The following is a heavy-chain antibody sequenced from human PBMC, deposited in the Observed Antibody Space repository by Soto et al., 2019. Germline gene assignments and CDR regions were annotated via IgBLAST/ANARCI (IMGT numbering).Heavy chain of an antibody. Sequence: SEPQSLTCTVAGGSIIGSSCYWGWISQPPGKGLEWIGSIYYSGSTYYNPSLKSRVTISVDTSKNQFSLKLSSVTAADTAVYYCAKYGDYVLRYYYGMDVWGQGTTVTVSS. CDR3: AKYGDYVLRYYYGMDV. D-gene: IGHD4-17*01. CDR1: GGSIIGSSCY. CDR2: IYYSGST. J-gene: IGHJ6*02. V-gene: IGHV4-39*01.